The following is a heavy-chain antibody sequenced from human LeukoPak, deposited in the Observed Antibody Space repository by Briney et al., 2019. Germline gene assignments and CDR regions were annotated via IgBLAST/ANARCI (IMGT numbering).Heavy chain of an antibody. V-gene: IGHV4-59*01. J-gene: IGHJ5*02. CDR2: IYYSGST. CDR1: GGSISSYY. Sequence: SETLSLTCTVSGGSISSYYWSWIRQPPGKGLEWIGYIYYSGSTNYNPSLKSRVTISVDTSKNQFSLKLSSVTAAATAVYYCVRSTAGGKGIKWFDPWGQGTLVTVSS. D-gene: IGHD4-23*01. CDR3: VRSTAGGKGIKWFDP.